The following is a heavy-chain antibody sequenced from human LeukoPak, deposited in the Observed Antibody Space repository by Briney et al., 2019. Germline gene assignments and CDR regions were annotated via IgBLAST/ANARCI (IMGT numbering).Heavy chain of an antibody. J-gene: IGHJ3*02. Sequence: PSGTLSLTCAVSGGSISSSNWWSWVRQPPGKGLDWIGEIYHSGSTNYNPSLKSRVTISVDKSKNQFSLKVSSVTAADTAVYYRARIPLVWSSPKGAFDIWGQGTMVTVSS. V-gene: IGHV4-4*02. D-gene: IGHD3-10*01. CDR3: ARIPLVWSSPKGAFDI. CDR1: GGSISSSNW. CDR2: IYHSGST.